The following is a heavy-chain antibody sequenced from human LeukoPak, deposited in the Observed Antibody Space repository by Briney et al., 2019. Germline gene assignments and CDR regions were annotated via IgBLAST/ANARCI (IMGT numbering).Heavy chain of an antibody. CDR2: ITGSGPYM. CDR1: GFTFSTFA. J-gene: IGHJ4*02. CDR3: VRDVGAVPGEVYFDY. D-gene: IGHD7-27*01. V-gene: IGHV3-21*06. Sequence: PGGSLRLSYAASGFTFSTFAMHWVRLSPGKGLEWVSSITGSGPYMLYADSVKHRFTISRDNTKNLLYLEMNSLRAEDTAMYFCVRDVGAVPGEVYFDYWGQGTLVTVPS.